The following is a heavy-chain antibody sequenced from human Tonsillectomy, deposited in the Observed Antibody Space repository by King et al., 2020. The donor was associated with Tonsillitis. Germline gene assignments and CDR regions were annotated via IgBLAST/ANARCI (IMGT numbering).Heavy chain of an antibody. D-gene: IGHD2-21*02. V-gene: IGHV3-23*04. CDR3: AKDRGRDGGFDY. J-gene: IGHJ4*02. Sequence: VQLVESGGGLVQPGGSLRLSCAASGFTFSSYAMSWVRQAPGKGLEWVSAISGSGGRTYYADSVKGRFTISRDNSKNHLYLQMNSLRAEDTAVYYCAKDRGRDGGFDYWGQGTLVTVSS. CDR2: ISGSGGRT. CDR1: GFTFSSYA.